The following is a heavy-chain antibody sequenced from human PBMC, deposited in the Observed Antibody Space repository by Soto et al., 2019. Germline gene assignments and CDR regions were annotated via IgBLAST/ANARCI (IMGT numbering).Heavy chain of an antibody. CDR1: GFTFSNAW. Sequence: PGGSLRLSCAASGFTFSNAWMSWVRQAPGKGLEWVGRIKSKTDGGTTDYAAPVKGRFTISRDDSKNTLYLQMNSLKTEDTAVYYCTTVTITPPYSSGWAESGDPDAFDIWGQGTMVTVSS. CDR3: TTVTITPPYSSGWAESGDPDAFDI. J-gene: IGHJ3*02. V-gene: IGHV3-15*01. CDR2: IKSKTDGGTT. D-gene: IGHD6-19*01.